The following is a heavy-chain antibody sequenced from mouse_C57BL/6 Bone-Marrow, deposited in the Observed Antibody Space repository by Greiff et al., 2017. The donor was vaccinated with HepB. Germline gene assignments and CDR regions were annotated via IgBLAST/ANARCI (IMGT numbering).Heavy chain of an antibody. D-gene: IGHD2-5*01. Sequence: QVQLQQSGAELARPGASVKLSCKASGYTFTSYGISWVKQRTGQGLEWIGEIYPRSGNTYYNEKFKGKATLTADKSSSTAYMELRSLTSEDAAVYFCARAYYSNSYYFDYWGQGTTLTVSS. J-gene: IGHJ2*01. CDR2: IYPRSGNT. V-gene: IGHV1-81*01. CDR1: GYTFTSYG. CDR3: ARAYYSNSYYFDY.